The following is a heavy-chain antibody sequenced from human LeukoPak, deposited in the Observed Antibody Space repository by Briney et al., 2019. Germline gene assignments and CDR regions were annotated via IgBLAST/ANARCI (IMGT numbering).Heavy chain of an antibody. CDR2: IKKDGSPN. D-gene: IGHD2-15*01. CDR1: GFTFSSYW. V-gene: IGHV3-7*01. Sequence: GGSLRLSCAASGFTFSSYWMSWVRQAPGKGLEWVANIKKDGSPNYYVDSVKGRFTISKDNARNPLYLQMNSLRAEDTAVYYCATEHYGSLAGWGQGTLVTVSS. J-gene: IGHJ4*02. CDR3: ATEHYGSLAG.